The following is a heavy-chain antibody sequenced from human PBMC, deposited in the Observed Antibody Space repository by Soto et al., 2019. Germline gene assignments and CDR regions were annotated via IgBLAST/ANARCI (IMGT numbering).Heavy chain of an antibody. J-gene: IGHJ3*02. D-gene: IGHD3-10*01. CDR3: ARPSPPYGSGTMAFDI. CDR1: GGSFSGYY. CDR2: INHSGST. V-gene: IGHV4-34*01. Sequence: SETLSLTCAVYGGSFSGYYWSWIRQPPGKGLEWIGEINHSGSTNYNPSLKSRVTISVDTSKNQFSLKLSSVTAADTAVYHCARPSPPYGSGTMAFDIWGQGAMVTVSS.